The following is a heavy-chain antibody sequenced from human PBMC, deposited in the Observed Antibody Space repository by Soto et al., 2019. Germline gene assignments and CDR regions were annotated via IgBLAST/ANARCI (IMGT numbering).Heavy chain of an antibody. Sequence: QITLKESGPTLVKPTQTLTLTCTFSGFSLSTSGVGVGWIRQPPGKVLEWLAVIYWDDDKRYSPSLKSRLTITKDTSKNQVVLTMTNMDPVDIATYYCAHRPIYNGMDVWGQGTTVTVSS. CDR2: IYWDDDK. CDR3: AHRPIYNGMDV. V-gene: IGHV2-5*02. J-gene: IGHJ6*02. CDR1: GFSLSTSGVG.